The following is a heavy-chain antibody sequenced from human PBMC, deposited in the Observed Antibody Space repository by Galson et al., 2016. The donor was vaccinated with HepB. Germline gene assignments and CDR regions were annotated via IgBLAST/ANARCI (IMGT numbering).Heavy chain of an antibody. CDR3: ARRKNYAPDY. D-gene: IGHD1-7*01. Sequence: QFGAEVKKPGESLKISCKASGYSFTTYWIGWVRQVPGKGLEWVGIIYPGDSDTRYSPSFQGQVTISADRSISTAYLQWSSLKASDTAMYYCARRKNYAPDYWGQGTLVTVSS. J-gene: IGHJ4*02. V-gene: IGHV5-51*01. CDR1: GYSFTTYW. CDR2: IYPGDSDT.